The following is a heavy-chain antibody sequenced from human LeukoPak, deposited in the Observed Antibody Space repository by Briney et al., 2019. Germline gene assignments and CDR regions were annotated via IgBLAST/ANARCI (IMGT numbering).Heavy chain of an antibody. CDR1: GGSISSGGYY. CDR2: IYTSGST. D-gene: IGHD5-18*01. CDR3: ARDWNTAPLD. Sequence: PSETLSLTCTVSGGSISSGGYYWSWIRQPAGKGLEWIGRIYTSGSTNYNPSLKSRVTMSVDTSKNQFSLKLSSVTAADTAVYYCARDWNTAPLDWGQGTLVTVSS. V-gene: IGHV4-61*02. J-gene: IGHJ4*02.